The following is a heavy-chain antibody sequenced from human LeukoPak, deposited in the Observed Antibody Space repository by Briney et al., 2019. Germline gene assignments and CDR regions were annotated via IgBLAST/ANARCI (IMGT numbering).Heavy chain of an antibody. V-gene: IGHV4-4*07. D-gene: IGHD6-6*01. Sequence: SETLSLTCTVSGGSISPYYWSWIRQPAGKGLEWIGRIYTSGSTNYNPSLKSRVTISVDTSKNQFSLKLSSVTAADTAVYYCARESLEYSSSSFGYYYYYMDVWGKGTTVTVSS. J-gene: IGHJ6*03. CDR2: IYTSGST. CDR3: ARESLEYSSSSFGYYYYYMDV. CDR1: GGSISPYY.